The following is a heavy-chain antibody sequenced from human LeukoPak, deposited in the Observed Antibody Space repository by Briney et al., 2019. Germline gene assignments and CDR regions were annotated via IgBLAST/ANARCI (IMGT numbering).Heavy chain of an antibody. Sequence: GGSLRLSCAASGFTFSSYSMSWVRQAPGKGLEWVSAISGSGGSTYYADSVKGRFTISRDNSKNTLYLQMNSLRAEDTAVYYCAKGRDGYNLFDYWGQGTLVTVSS. J-gene: IGHJ4*02. V-gene: IGHV3-23*01. D-gene: IGHD5-24*01. CDR2: ISGSGGST. CDR1: GFTFSSYS. CDR3: AKGRDGYNLFDY.